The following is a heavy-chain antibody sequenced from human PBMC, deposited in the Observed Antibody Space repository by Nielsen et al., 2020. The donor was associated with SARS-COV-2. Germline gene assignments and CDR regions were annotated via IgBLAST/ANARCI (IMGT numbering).Heavy chain of an antibody. D-gene: IGHD5-18*01. V-gene: IGHV3-7*01. J-gene: IGHJ6*02. Sequence: GGSLRLSCVVSGFNIRGYWMTWVRQAPGKGLEWVGNIKLDGSEKYYVDSVKGRFTISRDNLKSTLYLQMNSLTTEDTAMYYCASRGLDTGLYYGMDVWGQGTTVTVSS. CDR3: ASRGLDTGLYYGMDV. CDR1: GFNIRGYW. CDR2: IKLDGSEK.